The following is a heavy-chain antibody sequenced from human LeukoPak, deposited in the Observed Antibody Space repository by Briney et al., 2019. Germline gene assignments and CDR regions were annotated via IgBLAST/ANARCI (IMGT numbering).Heavy chain of an antibody. CDR1: GGSISSYY. CDR3: ARLTVAAAGTAPGQYYYYMDV. J-gene: IGHJ6*03. Sequence: SETLSLTCTVSGGSISSYYWSWIRQPPGKGLEWIGYIYYSGSTNYNPSLKSRVTISVDTSKNQFSLKLSSLTAADTAVYYCARLTVAAAGTAPGQYYYYMDVWGKGTTVTVSS. D-gene: IGHD6-13*01. V-gene: IGHV4-59*01. CDR2: IYYSGST.